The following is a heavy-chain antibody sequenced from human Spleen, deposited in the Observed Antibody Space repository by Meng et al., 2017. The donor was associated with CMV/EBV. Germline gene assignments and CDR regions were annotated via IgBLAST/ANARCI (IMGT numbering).Heavy chain of an antibody. CDR1: GGSISSYY. Sequence: SETLSLTCTVSGGSISSYYWSWIRQPAGKGLEWIGRIYTSGSTNYNPSLKSRVTMSVDTSKNQFSLNLSSVTAADTAVYYCARERIGPYYYGTSGYYPLPFDYWGQGALVTVSS. J-gene: IGHJ4*02. V-gene: IGHV4-4*07. CDR3: ARERIGPYYYGTSGYYPLPFDY. D-gene: IGHD3-22*01. CDR2: IYTSGST.